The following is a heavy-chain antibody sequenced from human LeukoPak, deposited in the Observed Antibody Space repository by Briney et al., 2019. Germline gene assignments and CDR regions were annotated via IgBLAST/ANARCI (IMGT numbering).Heavy chain of an antibody. D-gene: IGHD6-13*01. J-gene: IGHJ3*02. Sequence: PGGSLRLSCETSGFTFSTFGMSWVRQAPGKGLEWVANIKQDGSEKYYVDSVKGRFTMSRDNAKNSLYLQMNSLRAEDTAVYYCARVRYFGVAAGLGAFDIWGQGTMVTVSS. CDR1: GFTFSTFG. CDR2: IKQDGSEK. CDR3: ARVRYFGVAAGLGAFDI. V-gene: IGHV3-7*01.